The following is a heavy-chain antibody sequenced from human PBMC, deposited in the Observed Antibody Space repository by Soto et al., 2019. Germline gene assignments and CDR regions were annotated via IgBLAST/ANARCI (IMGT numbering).Heavy chain of an antibody. CDR3: ARHRYSYGVYYFDY. D-gene: IGHD5-18*01. CDR2: IYYSGST. Sequence: QVQLQESGPGLVKPSETLSLTCIVSGGSISNYYWSWIRQPPGKGLEWIGYIYYSGSTNYNPSLTSRVTMSGDTSKSQFSRKLSSVSAGDRAVYYCARHRYSYGVYYFDYWGQGALVTVSS. CDR1: GGSISNYY. V-gene: IGHV4-59*08. J-gene: IGHJ4*02.